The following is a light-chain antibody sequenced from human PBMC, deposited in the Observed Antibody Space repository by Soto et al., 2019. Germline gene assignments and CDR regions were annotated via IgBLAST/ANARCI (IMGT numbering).Light chain of an antibody. CDR1: QRVTLIY. CDR2: GTS. Sequence: ESLLTQSPGTLSLSPGEGASFSCRAGQRVTLIYFGWFQKKPGQSPRLLIYGTSRRAVGIPDRFSGSGSGRDFTLTISRVEPEDSAVDYCQQYETSPWTFGQGTK. V-gene: IGKV3-20*01. J-gene: IGKJ1*01. CDR3: QQYETSPWT.